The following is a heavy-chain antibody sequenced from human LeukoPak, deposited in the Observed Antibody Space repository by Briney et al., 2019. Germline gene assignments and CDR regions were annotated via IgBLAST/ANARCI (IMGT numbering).Heavy chain of an antibody. CDR2: ISYDGSNK. J-gene: IGHJ4*02. Sequence: GGSLRLSCAASGFTFSSYGMHWVRQAPGKGLEWVAVISYDGSNKYYADSVKGRFTISRDNSKNTLYLQMNSLRAEDTAVYYCAKDALRYCSGGSCYYVDYWGQGTLVTVSS. CDR1: GFTFSSYG. CDR3: AKDALRYCSGGSCYYVDY. D-gene: IGHD2-15*01. V-gene: IGHV3-30*18.